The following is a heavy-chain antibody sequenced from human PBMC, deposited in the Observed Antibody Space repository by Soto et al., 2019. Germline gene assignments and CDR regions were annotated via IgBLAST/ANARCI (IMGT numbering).Heavy chain of an antibody. CDR3: ARDRSTYGGGGTGEVKENWFDP. D-gene: IGHD2-8*01. V-gene: IGHV4-59*01. CDR2: AYYSGDT. J-gene: IGHJ5*02. CDR1: GGSISRYY. Sequence: SETLSLTCSVSGGSISRYYWSWIRQPPGKGLEWIGYAYYSGDTGYNPSLKSRVTMAVDTSKNQVSLKLSSVTAADTAVYYCARDRSTYGGGGTGEVKENWFDPWGQGALVTVSS.